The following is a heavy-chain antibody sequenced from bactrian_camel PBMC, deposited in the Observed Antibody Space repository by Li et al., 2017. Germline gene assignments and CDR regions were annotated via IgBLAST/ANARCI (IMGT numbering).Heavy chain of an antibody. CDR3: AITDSGYHQ. J-gene: IGHJ4*01. V-gene: IGHV3S1*01. D-gene: IGHD3*01. Sequence: HVQLVESGGGLVQPGGSLRISCAASGFTFSSYWMTWVRQAPGKGLEWVSIIGNTGNTYYSDSVKGRFTISRDNAKNTMYLQLNNPKTEDTAMYYRAITDSGYHQRGQGTQVTVS. CDR1: GFTFSSYW. CDR2: IIGNTGNT.